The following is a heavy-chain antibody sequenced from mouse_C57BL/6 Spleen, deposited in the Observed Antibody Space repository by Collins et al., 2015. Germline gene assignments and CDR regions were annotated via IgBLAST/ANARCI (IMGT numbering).Heavy chain of an antibody. CDR2: INTNTGEP. Sequence: QIQLVQPGPELKKPGETVKISCKASGYTFTNYGMNWVKQAPGKGLKWMGWINTNTGEPTYAEEFKGRFAFSLETSASTAYLQINNLKNEDTATYFCARGDYGSYWGQGTLVTVSA. D-gene: IGHD2-4*01. V-gene: IGHV9-3*02. J-gene: IGHJ3*01. CDR3: ARGDYGSY. CDR1: GYTFTNYG.